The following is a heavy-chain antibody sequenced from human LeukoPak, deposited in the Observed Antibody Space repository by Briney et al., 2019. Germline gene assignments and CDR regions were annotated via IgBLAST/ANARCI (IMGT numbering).Heavy chain of an antibody. J-gene: IGHJ4*02. CDR2: INPNGGGT. Sequence: ASVKVSCKASGYTFTSYYMHWVRQAPGQGLEWMGWINPNGGGTNYAQKFQGRVTMTRDTSISTAYMELSRLRSDDTAVYYCASIYDSSGYYGYWGQGTLVTVSS. V-gene: IGHV1-2*02. CDR3: ASIYDSSGYYGY. CDR1: GYTFTSYY. D-gene: IGHD3-22*01.